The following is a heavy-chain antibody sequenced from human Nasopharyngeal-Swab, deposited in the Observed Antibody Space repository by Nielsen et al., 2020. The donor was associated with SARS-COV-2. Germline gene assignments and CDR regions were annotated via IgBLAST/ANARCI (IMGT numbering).Heavy chain of an antibody. CDR3: ARPYSGSYWSYFDY. Sequence: GGSLRLSCAASGFTFSSYAMHWVRQAPGKGLEWVAVISYDGSNKYYADSVKGRFTISRDNSKNTLYLQMNSLRAEDTAVYHCARPYSGSYWSYFDYWGQGTRVTVSS. CDR1: GFTFSSYA. D-gene: IGHD1-26*01. V-gene: IGHV3-30-3*01. J-gene: IGHJ4*02. CDR2: ISYDGSNK.